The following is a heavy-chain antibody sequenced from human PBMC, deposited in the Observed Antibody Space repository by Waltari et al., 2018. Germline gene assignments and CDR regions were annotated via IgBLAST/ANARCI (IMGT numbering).Heavy chain of an antibody. V-gene: IGHV1-8*01. Sequence: QVQLVQSGAEVKKPGASVKVSCKASGYTFTSYDINWVRKATGQGLEWMGWMNPNSGNTGYAQKFQGRVTMTRNTSISTAYMELSSLRSEDTAVYYCARGSYYDILTGYYEFDYWGQGTLVTVSS. CDR3: ARGSYYDILTGYYEFDY. J-gene: IGHJ4*02. CDR1: GYTFTSYD. CDR2: MNPNSGNT. D-gene: IGHD3-9*01.